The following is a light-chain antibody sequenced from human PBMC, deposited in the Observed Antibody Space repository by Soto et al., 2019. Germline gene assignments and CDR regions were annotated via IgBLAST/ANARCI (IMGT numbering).Light chain of an antibody. V-gene: IGKV1-9*01. Sequence: IQLTQSPSSLSASVGDRVTITCRASQGIINSLAWYQQKPGKAPKLLTYGSSSLQSGVPSRFGGSGSGTDFTLTVSSLQPEYFATCYSHQLFIYRTPFEPGT. CDR3: HQLFIYRTP. CDR2: GSS. J-gene: IGKJ3*01. CDR1: QGIINS.